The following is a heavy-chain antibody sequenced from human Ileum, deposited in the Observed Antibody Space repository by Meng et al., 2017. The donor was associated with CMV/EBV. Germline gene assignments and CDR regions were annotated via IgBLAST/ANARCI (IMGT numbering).Heavy chain of an antibody. J-gene: IGHJ4*02. V-gene: IGHV4-59*01. CDR1: GGSISNYF. D-gene: IGHD3-3*01. Sequence: QGQLQESGPGLVKPSETLSITCTVSGGSISNYFWTWIRQSPGKALEWIGYFYNSGNIDYNSSLKSRATISVDTSKNQFSLKLSSVTAADTAVYYCARGGVENTILGYWGQGTLVTVSS. CDR3: ARGGVENTILGY. CDR2: FYNSGNI.